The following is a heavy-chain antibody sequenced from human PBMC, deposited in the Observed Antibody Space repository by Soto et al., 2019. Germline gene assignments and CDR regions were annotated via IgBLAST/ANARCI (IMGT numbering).Heavy chain of an antibody. Sequence: SETLSLTCTVSGGSISSYYWSWIRQPPGKGLEWIGYIYYSGSTNYNPSLKSRVTISVDTSKNQFSLKLSSVTAADTAVYYCARQAVGFGESKFDYWGQGTLVTVSS. CDR2: IYYSGST. CDR3: ARQAVGFGESKFDY. V-gene: IGHV4-59*01. D-gene: IGHD3-10*01. J-gene: IGHJ4*02. CDR1: GGSISSYY.